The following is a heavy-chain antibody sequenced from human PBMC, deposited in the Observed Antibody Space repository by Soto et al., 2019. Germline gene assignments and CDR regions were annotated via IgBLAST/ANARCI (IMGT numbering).Heavy chain of an antibody. J-gene: IGHJ6*02. CDR2: IIPIFGTA. CDR1: GGTFSSYA. V-gene: IGHV1-69*13. Sequence: SVKVSCKASGGTFSSYAISWVRQAPGQGLEWMGGIIPIFGTANYAQKFQGRVTITADESTSTAYMELSSLRSEDTAVYYCATTFGYNWNDVVMDVWGQGTTVTVSS. D-gene: IGHD1-20*01. CDR3: ATTFGYNWNDVVMDV.